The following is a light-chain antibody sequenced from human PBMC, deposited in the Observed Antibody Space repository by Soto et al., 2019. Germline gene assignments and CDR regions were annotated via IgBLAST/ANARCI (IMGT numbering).Light chain of an antibody. CDR2: GNS. CDR1: SSNIGAGYD. J-gene: IGLJ3*02. Sequence: QSVLTQPPSVSGAPGQRVTISCTGSSSNIGAGYDVHWYQQLPGTAPKLLIHGNSKRPSGVPDRFSGSKSGTSASLAITGLQAEDEADYYCPSYDSSLSGSGVFGGGTKLTVL. V-gene: IGLV1-40*01. CDR3: PSYDSSLSGSGV.